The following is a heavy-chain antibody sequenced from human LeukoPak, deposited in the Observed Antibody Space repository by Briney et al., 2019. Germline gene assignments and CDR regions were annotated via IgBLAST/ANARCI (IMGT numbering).Heavy chain of an antibody. CDR3: ARAGLRYFDWLGGSYYYYMDV. CDR2: ISSSSSYI. Sequence: GGSLRLSCAASGFTFSSYSMNWVRQAPGKGLEWVSSISSSSSYIYYADSVKGRVTISRDNAKNSLYLQMNSLRAEDTAVYYCARAGLRYFDWLGGSYYYYMDVWGKGTTVTVSS. D-gene: IGHD3-9*01. J-gene: IGHJ6*03. CDR1: GFTFSSYS. V-gene: IGHV3-21*01.